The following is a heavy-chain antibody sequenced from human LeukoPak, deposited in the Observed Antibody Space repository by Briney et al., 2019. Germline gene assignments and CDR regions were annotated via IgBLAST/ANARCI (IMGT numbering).Heavy chain of an antibody. CDR2: ISAYNGNT. CDR1: GYTFTSYV. D-gene: IGHD4-17*01. CDR3: ARDYGDYSWFDP. Sequence: SVKVSCKASGYTFTSYVIAWGRQAPGQGLEWMGWISAYNGNTNYAQKLQGRVTMTTDTSTSTAYMELRSLRSDDTAVYYCARDYGDYSWFDPWGQGSLVTVSS. V-gene: IGHV1-18*04. J-gene: IGHJ5*02.